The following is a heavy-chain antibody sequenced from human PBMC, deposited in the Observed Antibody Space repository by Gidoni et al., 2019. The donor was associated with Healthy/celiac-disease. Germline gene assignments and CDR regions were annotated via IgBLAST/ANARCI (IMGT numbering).Heavy chain of an antibody. CDR1: GFTFSSYA. V-gene: IGHV3-23*01. D-gene: IGHD2-21*02. J-gene: IGHJ2*01. CDR2: ISGSGGST. Sequence: EVQLLESGGGLVQPGGSLRLSCAASGFTFSSYAMSWVRQAPGKGLEWVSAISGSGGSTYYADSVKGRFTISRDNSKNTLYLQMNSLRAEDTAVYYCAKYPVVVTAYDYWYFDLWGRGTLVTVSS. CDR3: AKYPVVVTAYDYWYFDL.